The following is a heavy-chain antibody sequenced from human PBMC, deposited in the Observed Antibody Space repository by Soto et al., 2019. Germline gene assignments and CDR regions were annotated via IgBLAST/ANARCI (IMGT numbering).Heavy chain of an antibody. V-gene: IGHV1-69*01. CDR2: IMPIIGTA. CDR3: ARGGYSSSYRLDY. Sequence: QVQLVQSGAEVKKPGSSVEVSCKASGGTFSSYAINWVRQLPGQGLEWMGGIMPIIGTANYAQMFQSRVTITADESTSTAYMELSSLRSEDTAVYYCARGGYSSSYRLDYWGQGTLVTVSS. J-gene: IGHJ4*02. CDR1: GGTFSSYA. D-gene: IGHD6-6*01.